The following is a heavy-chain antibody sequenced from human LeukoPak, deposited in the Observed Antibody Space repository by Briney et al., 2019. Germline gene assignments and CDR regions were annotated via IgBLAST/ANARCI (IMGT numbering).Heavy chain of an antibody. D-gene: IGHD3-10*01. CDR2: ISAYNGNT. CDR1: GYTFTSYG. J-gene: IGHJ3*02. Sequence: GASVKVSCKASGYTFTSYGISWVRQAPGQGLEWMGWISAYNGNTNYAQKLQGRVTMTTDTSTSTAYMELRSLRSDDTAVYYCARDQTHYYGSGSYYIREAFDIWGQGTMVTVSS. V-gene: IGHV1-18*01. CDR3: ARDQTHYYGSGSYYIREAFDI.